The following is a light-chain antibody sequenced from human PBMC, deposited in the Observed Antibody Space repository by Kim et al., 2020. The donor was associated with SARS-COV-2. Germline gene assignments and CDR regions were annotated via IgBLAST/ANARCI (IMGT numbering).Light chain of an antibody. V-gene: IGKV3D-20*01. CDR3: QQYSRSAWT. CDR1: QSVSSAY. Sequence: EIVLTQSPATLSLSPGEGATLSCGASQSVSSAYLSWDQQTPGLAPRLLIYEVSNRATGIPDRFSGSGSGTDFTLTISRLEPEDFAEYYCQQYSRSAWTFGQETKVDIK. J-gene: IGKJ1*01. CDR2: EVS.